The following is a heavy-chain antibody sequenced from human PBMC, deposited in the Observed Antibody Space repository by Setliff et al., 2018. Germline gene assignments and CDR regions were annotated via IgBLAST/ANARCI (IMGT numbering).Heavy chain of an antibody. CDR1: GGSVGSAFSY. CDR2: IHHSGKA. V-gene: IGHV4-39*02. J-gene: IGHJ4*02. CDR3: VRSAVYCASDCYPRYFDS. Sequence: PSETLSLTCTVSGGSVGSAFSYWTWIRQPPGTGLEWIVNIHHSGKAYYNPSLKSRVTMSVDTSKNHVSLKLSSVTAADTAVYYFVRSAVYCASDCYPRYFDSWGQGTLVTVSS. D-gene: IGHD2-21*01.